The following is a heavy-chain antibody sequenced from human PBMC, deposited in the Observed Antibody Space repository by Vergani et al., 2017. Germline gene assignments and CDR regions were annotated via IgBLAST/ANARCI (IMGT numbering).Heavy chain of an antibody. CDR1: GFTFSTHA. J-gene: IGHJ4*02. Sequence: EVQLVESRGVSVQPGGSLRPSCVASGFTFSTHAMSWVRQTPGKGLEWVSTIKNDGGKSHSADFVKGRFAISRDNSRNTLYLQMNSLRVEDTAVYYCGRGSDNYNWGQGALVTV. CDR3: GRGSDNYN. CDR2: IKNDGGKS. D-gene: IGHD1-1*01. V-gene: IGHV3-23*04.